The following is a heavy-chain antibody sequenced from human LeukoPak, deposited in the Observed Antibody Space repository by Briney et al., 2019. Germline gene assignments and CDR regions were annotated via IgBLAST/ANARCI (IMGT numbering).Heavy chain of an antibody. V-gene: IGHV3-74*01. J-gene: IGHJ4*02. Sequence: QPGGSLRLSCAASGFNFRNYWMHWVRQAPGKGLVWVSRTNSDGSSTSYADSVKGRFTISRDNAENTLYLQINSLRAEDTAVYCCATDEAATGRLDYWGQGTLVTDSS. CDR3: ATDEAATGRLDY. CDR1: GFNFRNYW. D-gene: IGHD1-1*01. CDR2: TNSDGSST.